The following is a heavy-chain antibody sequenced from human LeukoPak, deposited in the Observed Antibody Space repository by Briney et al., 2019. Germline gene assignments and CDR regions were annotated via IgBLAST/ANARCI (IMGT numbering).Heavy chain of an antibody. Sequence: ASVKVSCKASGYTFTSYYMHWVRQAPGQGLEWMGIINPSGGNTSYAQKFQGRVTMTRDMSTSTVYMELSSLRSEDTAVYYCARGSIAVADIYYYYMDVWGKGTTVTVSS. CDR3: ARGSIAVADIYYYYMDV. J-gene: IGHJ6*03. D-gene: IGHD6-19*01. CDR1: GYTFTSYY. CDR2: INPSGGNT. V-gene: IGHV1-46*01.